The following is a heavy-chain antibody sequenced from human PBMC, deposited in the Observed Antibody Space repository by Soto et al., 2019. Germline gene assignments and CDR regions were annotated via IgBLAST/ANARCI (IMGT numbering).Heavy chain of an antibody. J-gene: IGHJ5*02. D-gene: IGHD3-22*01. V-gene: IGHV1-69*06. CDR3: ASPQHYYDSSGYPNWFDP. Sequence: SVKVSCKSSGGTFSSYAISWVRQAPGQGLEWMGGIIPIFGTANYAQKFQGRVTITADKSTSTAYMELSSLRSEDTAVYYCASPQHYYDSSGYPNWFDPWGQGTLVTVSS. CDR2: IIPIFGTA. CDR1: GGTFSSYA.